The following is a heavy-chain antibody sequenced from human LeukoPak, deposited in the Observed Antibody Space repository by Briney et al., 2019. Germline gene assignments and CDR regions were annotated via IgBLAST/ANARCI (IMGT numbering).Heavy chain of an antibody. J-gene: IGHJ5*02. V-gene: IGHV1-2*02. CDR2: INPNSGGT. Sequence: ASVKVSCKASGYTFSDYYVHWVRQAPGQGLEWVGWINPNSGGTHYAQKFQGRVTMTRDTSISTAYMELSRLRSDDTAVYYCARYETVGELGWFDPWGQGTLVTVSS. CDR3: ARYETVGELGWFDP. CDR1: GYTFSDYY. D-gene: IGHD3-10*01.